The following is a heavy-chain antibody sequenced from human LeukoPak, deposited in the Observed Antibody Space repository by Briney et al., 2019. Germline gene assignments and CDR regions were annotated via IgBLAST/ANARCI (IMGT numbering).Heavy chain of an antibody. CDR2: ISSSSAYI. CDR3: ARQAVARPFDL. Sequence: PGGSLRLSCAASGFTFYSYAMNWVRQAPGKGLEWVSSISSSSAYIFYSDSVKGRFTISRDNAQSSLYLQMNSLRAGDTAVYYCARQAVARPFDLWGQGTMVAVSS. V-gene: IGHV3-21*06. CDR1: GFTFYSYA. J-gene: IGHJ3*01.